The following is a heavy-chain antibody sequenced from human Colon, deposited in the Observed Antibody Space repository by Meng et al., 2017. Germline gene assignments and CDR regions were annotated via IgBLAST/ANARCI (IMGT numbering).Heavy chain of an antibody. D-gene: IGHD6-13*01. CDR3: ARDAIAAAGGDFDY. J-gene: IGHJ4*02. V-gene: IGHV3-30*04. CDR1: GFTFSSYA. Sequence: GESLKISCAASGFTFSSYAMHWVRQAPGKGLEWVAVISYDGSNKYYADSVKGRFTISRDNSKNTLYLQMNSLRAEDTAVYYCARDAIAAAGGDFDYWAQG. CDR2: ISYDGSNK.